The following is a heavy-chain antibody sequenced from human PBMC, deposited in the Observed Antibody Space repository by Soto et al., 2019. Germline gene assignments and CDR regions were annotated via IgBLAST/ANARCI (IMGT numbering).Heavy chain of an antibody. CDR3: AGGRPYCRSSSRYWRTYYYYVDV. J-gene: IGHJ6*03. Sequence: SETLSLTCTVSGGSISSYYWSWIRQPPGKGLDWIGYIYYSGSTTYNPSLKSRVTISVDTSKNQVALKLSSVTAADTAGYYCAGGRPYCRSSSRYWRTYYYYVDVWGKGTTVTVSS. CDR2: IYYSGST. CDR1: GGSISSYY. V-gene: IGHV4-59*08. D-gene: IGHD2-2*01.